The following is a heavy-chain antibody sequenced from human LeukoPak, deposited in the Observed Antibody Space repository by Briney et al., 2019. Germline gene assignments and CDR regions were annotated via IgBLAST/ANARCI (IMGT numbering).Heavy chain of an antibody. J-gene: IGHJ4*02. V-gene: IGHV3-30*02. D-gene: IGHD2-8*02. CDR2: IRYDGSNE. CDR3: ATYRQVLLPFES. CDR1: GFIFSSYG. Sequence: GGSLRLSCAASGFIFSSYGMHWARQAPGEGLEWVSFIRYDGSNEYYADSVRGRFTISRDNSKRTLSLQMNSLRAEDTAIYYCATYRQVLLPFESWGQGTLVTVSS.